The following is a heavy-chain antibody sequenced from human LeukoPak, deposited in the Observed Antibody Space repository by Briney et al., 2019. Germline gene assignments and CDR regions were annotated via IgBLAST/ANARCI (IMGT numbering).Heavy chain of an antibody. CDR2: IYYSGST. V-gene: IGHV4-59*06. CDR3: ARAVRIVKPTAKNWFDP. D-gene: IGHD2-15*01. Sequence: SETLSLTCTVSGGSISSYYWSWIRQPAGKGLEWIGYIYYSGSTYYNPSLKSRVTISVDTSKNQFSLKLSSVTAADTAVYYCARAVRIVKPTAKNWFDPWGQGTLVTVSS. J-gene: IGHJ5*02. CDR1: GGSISSYY.